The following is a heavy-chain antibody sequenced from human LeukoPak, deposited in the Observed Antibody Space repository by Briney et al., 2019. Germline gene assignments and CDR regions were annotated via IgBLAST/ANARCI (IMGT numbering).Heavy chain of an antibody. CDR1: GFTFDDYA. Sequence: GRSLRLSCAASGFTFDDYAMHWVRQAPGKGLERVSGISWNSGSIVYADSVKGRFTISRDNAKNSLYLQMNSLRAEDTALYYCAKDIAVDTAMGDWYFDLWGRGTLVTVSS. V-gene: IGHV3-9*01. D-gene: IGHD5-18*01. J-gene: IGHJ2*01. CDR3: AKDIAVDTAMGDWYFDL. CDR2: ISWNSGSI.